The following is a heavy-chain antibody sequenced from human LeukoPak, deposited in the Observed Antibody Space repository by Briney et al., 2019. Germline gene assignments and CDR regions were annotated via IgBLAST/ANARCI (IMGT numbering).Heavy chain of an antibody. D-gene: IGHD5-24*01. CDR2: ISGSGGST. V-gene: IGHV3-23*01. J-gene: IGHJ4*02. Sequence: GESLRLSCAASGFTFSSYAMSWVRQAPGKGLEWVSAISGSGGSTYYADSVKGRFTISRDNSKNTLYLQMNSLRAEDTALYYCAKGQMATILGFDSWGQGALVTVSS. CDR3: AKGQMATILGFDS. CDR1: GFTFSSYA.